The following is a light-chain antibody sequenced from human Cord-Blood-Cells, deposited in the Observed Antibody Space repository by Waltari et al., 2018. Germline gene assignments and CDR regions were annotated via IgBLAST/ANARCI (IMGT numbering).Light chain of an antibody. V-gene: IGLV2-14*01. Sequence: QSALPQPASVSGSPGQSITISCTGTSSDVGGHNYVSWYQQHPGNAPKLMMYDVSTRPSGVSNRFSGSKSGNTASLTISGLQAEDEADYYCSSYTSSSTVVFGGGTKLTVL. CDR1: SSDVGGHNY. CDR3: SSYTSSSTVV. J-gene: IGLJ2*01. CDR2: DVS.